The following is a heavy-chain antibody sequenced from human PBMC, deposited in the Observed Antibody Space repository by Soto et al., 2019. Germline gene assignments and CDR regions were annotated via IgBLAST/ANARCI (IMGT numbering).Heavy chain of an antibody. CDR2: ISHAGST. Sequence: LSLTCAVSGGSITSGNSYSWSWIRQPPGKGLEWIGSISHAGSTSYNPSLKSRLTMSVDKSKNQFSLRLSSVTAADMAVYYCARAVAPYFGTWFDPWGQGILVTVSS. CDR3: ARAVAPYFGTWFDP. J-gene: IGHJ5*02. CDR1: GGSITSGNSYS. V-gene: IGHV4-30-2*01. D-gene: IGHD3-10*01.